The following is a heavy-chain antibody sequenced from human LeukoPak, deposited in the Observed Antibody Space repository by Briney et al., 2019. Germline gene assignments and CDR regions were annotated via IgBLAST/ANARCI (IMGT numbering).Heavy chain of an antibody. CDR2: IYTSGST. CDR3: ARAGYYYDGSGYYYADY. Sequence: SETLSLTCTVSGGSISSYYWSWIRQPAGKGLEWIGRIYTSGSTNYNPSLKSRVTMSVDTSKNQFSLKLSSVTAADTAVYYCARAGYYYDGSGYYYADYWGQGTLVTVSS. V-gene: IGHV4-4*07. J-gene: IGHJ4*02. CDR1: GGSISSYY. D-gene: IGHD3-22*01.